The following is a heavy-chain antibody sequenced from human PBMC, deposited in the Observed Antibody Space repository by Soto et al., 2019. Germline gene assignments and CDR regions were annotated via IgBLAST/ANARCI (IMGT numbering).Heavy chain of an antibody. V-gene: IGHV2-5*02. J-gene: IGHJ4*02. CDR2: IYWDDDT. CDR1: GFSLITSGVG. Sequence: QITLKEAGPTLVKPTQTLTLTCSFSGFSLITSGVGVGWIRQPPGKALEWLALIYWDDDTGYSTSLRNRLTIPKDTPRNQVVLTMTNMDPADTATYYCAHTMAPRIFDSWGQGTLVTVSS. CDR3: AHTMAPRIFDS.